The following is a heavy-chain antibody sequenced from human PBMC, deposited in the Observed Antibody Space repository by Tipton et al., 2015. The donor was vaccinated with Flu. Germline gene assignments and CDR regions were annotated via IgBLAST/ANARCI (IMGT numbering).Heavy chain of an antibody. J-gene: IGHJ5*02. CDR3: ARRDYSTYVSDPKNRFDP. D-gene: IGHD4-11*01. CDR2: IHYSGSP. V-gene: IGHV4-38-2*02. CDR1: GDSMRSDYF. Sequence: TLSLTCTVSGDSMRSDYFWAWIRQAPGKGLEWIGNIHYSGSPHYNPSLKSRVTITVDTSKNQFSLRLTSMTAADTALYYCARRDYSTYVSDPKNRFDPWGHGTLVTVSS.